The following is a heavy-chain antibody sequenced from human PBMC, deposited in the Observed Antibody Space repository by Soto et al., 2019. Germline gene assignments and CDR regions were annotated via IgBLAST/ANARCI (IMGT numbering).Heavy chain of an antibody. CDR3: AAGSNGYE. V-gene: IGHV3-30*03. CDR1: GFTFSSYG. Sequence: QVQLVESGGGVVQPGRSLRLSCAASGFTFSSYGMHWVRQAPGKGLEWVAVISYDGSNKYYADSVKGRFTISRDNSKNTLYLQMNSLRAEDTAVYYCAAGSNGYEWGQGTLFTVSS. D-gene: IGHD2-8*01. J-gene: IGHJ4*02. CDR2: ISYDGSNK.